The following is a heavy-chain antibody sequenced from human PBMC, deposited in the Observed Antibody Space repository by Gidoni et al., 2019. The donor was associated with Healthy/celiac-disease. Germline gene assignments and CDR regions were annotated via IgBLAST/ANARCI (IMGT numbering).Heavy chain of an antibody. V-gene: IGHV3-15*01. J-gene: IGHJ3*02. CDR3: TTMAPDGYNDAFDI. CDR2: IKSKTDGGTT. Sequence: EVQLVESGGGLVTPVGSLRLYCEASGFPFSTAWMSWVRQAPGKWLEWVGRIKSKTDGGTTDYAAPVKGRFTISRDDSKNTLYLQMNSLKTEDTAVYYCTTMAPDGYNDAFDIWGQGTMVTVSS. D-gene: IGHD5-12*01. CDR1: GFPFSTAW.